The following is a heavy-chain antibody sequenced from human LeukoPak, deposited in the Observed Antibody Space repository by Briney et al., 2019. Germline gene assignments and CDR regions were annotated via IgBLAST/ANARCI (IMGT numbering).Heavy chain of an antibody. CDR2: RKQDRSEK. CDR3: ARLREIPVFGVVTKSTSYFDY. D-gene: IGHD3-3*01. Sequence: GGSLRLSCAASGFTFTNYWMSWVRQAPGKGLELVANRKQDRSEKYYVDSVKGRFTISRDNAKNSLYLQMNSLRAEDTAVYYCARLREIPVFGVVTKSTSYFDYWGQGTLVTVSS. CDR1: GFTFTNYW. V-gene: IGHV3-7*01. J-gene: IGHJ4*02.